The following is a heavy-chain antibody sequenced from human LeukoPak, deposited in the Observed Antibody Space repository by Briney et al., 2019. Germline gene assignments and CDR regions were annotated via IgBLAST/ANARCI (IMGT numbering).Heavy chain of an antibody. Sequence: PSQTLSLTCTVSGASINSDTYYWGWIRQPPWKGLEWIGTHSHSGSAYYNPSLRSRITMSLDTSENQLSLKLYSVTAADTAIYYCARYQTGTMFAVWGQGTLVTISS. CDR2: HSHSGSA. V-gene: IGHV4-39*07. CDR1: GASINSDTYY. CDR3: ARYQTGTMFAV. D-gene: IGHD1/OR15-1a*01. J-gene: IGHJ4*02.